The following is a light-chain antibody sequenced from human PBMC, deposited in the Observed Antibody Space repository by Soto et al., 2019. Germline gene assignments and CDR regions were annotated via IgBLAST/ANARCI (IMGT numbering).Light chain of an antibody. V-gene: IGLV2-8*01. CDR1: SSDVGGYNY. J-gene: IGLJ1*01. CDR2: EVN. Sequence: QSALTQPPSASGSPGQSVTISCTGTSSDVGGYNYDSWYQQHPGKVPKLMVYEVNKRPSGVPDRFSGSKSGNTASLTVSGLQAEDEADYYCPSYAFGQNVFGTGTKLTVL. CDR3: PSYAFGQNV.